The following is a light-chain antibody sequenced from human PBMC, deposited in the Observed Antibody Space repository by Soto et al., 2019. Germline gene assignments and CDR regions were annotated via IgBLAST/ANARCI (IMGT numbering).Light chain of an antibody. V-gene: IGKV1-33*01. J-gene: IGKJ5*01. Sequence: DIQMTQSPSSLSASVGDRVTITCQASQDISNYLNWYQQKPGKAPKVLIYDASNLGTGVPSRFSGSGSGTRFTFTISSLQPEDIATYYCQQFERVPITFGQGTRLEIK. CDR2: DAS. CDR1: QDISNY. CDR3: QQFERVPIT.